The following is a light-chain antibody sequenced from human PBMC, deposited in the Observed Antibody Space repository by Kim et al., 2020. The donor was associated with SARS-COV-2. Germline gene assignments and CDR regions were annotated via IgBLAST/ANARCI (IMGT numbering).Light chain of an antibody. CDR2: DVS. J-gene: IGLJ1*01. Sequence: GQSITISCTGTSSDIGGYNFVSWYQQYPGKAPKFMIYDVSKRPSGVSNRFSGSKSGNTASLTISGLQAEDEADYYCSSYTSSSTYVFGTGTKVTVL. CDR3: SSYTSSSTYV. V-gene: IGLV2-14*03. CDR1: SSDIGGYNF.